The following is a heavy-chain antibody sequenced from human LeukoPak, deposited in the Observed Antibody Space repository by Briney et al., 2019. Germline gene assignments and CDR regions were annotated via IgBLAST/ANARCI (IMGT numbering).Heavy chain of an antibody. D-gene: IGHD4-17*01. Sequence: GGSLRLSCAASGFTFSSYGMHWVRQAPGKGLEWVAVISYDGSNKYYADSVKGRFTISRDNAKNSLYLQMNSLRAEDTAVYYCATIEAVRFHYWGQGTLVTVSS. V-gene: IGHV3-30*03. CDR2: ISYDGSNK. CDR1: GFTFSSYG. J-gene: IGHJ4*02. CDR3: ATIEAVRFHY.